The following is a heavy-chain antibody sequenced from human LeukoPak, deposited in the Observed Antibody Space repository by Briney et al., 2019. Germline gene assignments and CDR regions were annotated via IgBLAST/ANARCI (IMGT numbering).Heavy chain of an antibody. CDR3: ARVPGSMARGVIIRDYFDL. Sequence: GGSQCPSCAASGFTFSSYWMHWARQAPGKGLVWVSRINSDGSSTSYADSVKGRFTISRDNAKNTLYLQMNSLRAEDTAVYYCARVPGSMARGVIIRDYFDLWGQGTVVTVSS. V-gene: IGHV3-74*01. CDR2: INSDGSST. D-gene: IGHD3-10*01. CDR1: GFTFSSYW. J-gene: IGHJ4*02.